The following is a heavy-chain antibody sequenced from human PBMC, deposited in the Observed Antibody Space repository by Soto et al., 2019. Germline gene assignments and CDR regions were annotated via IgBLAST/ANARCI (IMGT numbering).Heavy chain of an antibody. J-gene: IGHJ6*02. CDR1: GYSFTSYW. CDR3: ARLRSKTGTTSGYYGMDV. D-gene: IGHD1-7*01. CDR2: IDPSDSYT. Sequence: PGESLKISCKVSGYSFTSYWISGVRQMPGKGLEWMGRIDPSDSYTNYSPSFQGHVTISADKSISTAYLQWSSLKASDTAMYYCARLRSKTGTTSGYYGMDVWGQGTTVTVSS. V-gene: IGHV5-10-1*01.